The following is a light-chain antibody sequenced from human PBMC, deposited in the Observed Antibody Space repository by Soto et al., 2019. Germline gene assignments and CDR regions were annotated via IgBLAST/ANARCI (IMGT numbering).Light chain of an antibody. V-gene: IGLV2-14*01. CDR1: SSDVGGYNY. CDR3: SSYRSSSTLAV. CDR2: EVN. J-gene: IGLJ1*01. Sequence: QSALTQPASVSGSPGQSITISCTGTSSDVGGYNYVSWYQQHPGKAPKLIIYEVNNRPSGVSNRFSASKSGNTASLTISGLQAEDEADYYCSSYRSSSTLAVFGTGTKLTVL.